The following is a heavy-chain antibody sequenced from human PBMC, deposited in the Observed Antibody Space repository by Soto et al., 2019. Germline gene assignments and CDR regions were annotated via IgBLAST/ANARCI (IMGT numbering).Heavy chain of an antibody. D-gene: IGHD3-10*01. CDR3: AREPTFYGSGGFDY. V-gene: IGHV4-31*03. Sequence: QVQLQESGPGLVKPSQTLSLTCTVSGGSISSGGYYWSWIRQHPGKGLEWIGYIYYSGSTYYNPSLKSRVTISVDTSKNQFSLKLSSVTAAVTAVYYCAREPTFYGSGGFDYWGQGTLVTVSS. CDR2: IYYSGST. CDR1: GGSISSGGYY. J-gene: IGHJ4*02.